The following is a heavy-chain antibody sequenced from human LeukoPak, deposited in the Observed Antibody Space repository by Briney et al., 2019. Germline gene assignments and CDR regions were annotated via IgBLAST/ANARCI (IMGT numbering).Heavy chain of an antibody. CDR2: ITWNSDNI. D-gene: IGHD3-16*01. V-gene: IGHV3-9*03. CDR1: GFTFDDFA. Sequence: GGSLRLSCAASGFTFDDFAMHWVRQAPGEGLEWVSGITWNSDNIEYADSVKGRFTISRDNAKNSLYLQMNSLRAEDMALYYCAKGGGGRLIYYYYMDVWGKGTTVTVSS. CDR3: AKGGGGRLIYYYYMDV. J-gene: IGHJ6*03.